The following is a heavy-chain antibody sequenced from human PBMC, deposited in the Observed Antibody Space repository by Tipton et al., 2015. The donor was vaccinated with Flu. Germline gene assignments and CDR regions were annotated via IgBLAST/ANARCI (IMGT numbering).Heavy chain of an antibody. V-gene: IGHV3-30*02. J-gene: IGHJ4*02. CDR3: AKNYVYFDH. Sequence: GSLRLSCVASEFTFSTYGMHWVRQTPGKGLEWVAFIRFDGSDKYYADSVRGRFTISRDNSRNTLYLQMDSLRAEDTAVYYCAKNYVYFDHWGQGTLVTVSS. CDR2: IRFDGSDK. CDR1: EFTFSTYG. D-gene: IGHD3-16*01.